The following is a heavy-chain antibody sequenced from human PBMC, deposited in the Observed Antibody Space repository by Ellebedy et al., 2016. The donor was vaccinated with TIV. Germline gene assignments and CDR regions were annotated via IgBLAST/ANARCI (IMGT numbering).Heavy chain of an antibody. CDR2: IYPGDSDT. J-gene: IGHJ3*02. CDR3: ARPIRMGNDAFDI. CDR1: GYSFTSYW. Sequence: GESLKISCKGSGYSFTSYWIGWVRQMPGKGLEWMGIIYPGDSDTRYRPSFQSQVTISADKSISTAYLQWSSLQASDTAMDYCARPIRMGNDAFDIWGQGTMVTVSS. D-gene: IGHD1-26*01. V-gene: IGHV5-51*01.